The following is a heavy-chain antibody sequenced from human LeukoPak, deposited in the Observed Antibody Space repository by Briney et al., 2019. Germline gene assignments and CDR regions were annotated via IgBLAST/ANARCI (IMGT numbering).Heavy chain of an antibody. J-gene: IGHJ4*02. CDR3: ARDVTIFGVVTASDY. Sequence: ASVTVSCKASGYTFTAYYMHWVRQAPGQGLEWMGWINPNSGGTNYAQKFQGRVTMTRDTSISTAYMELSRLRSDDTAVYYCARDVTIFGVVTASDYWGQGTLVTVSS. D-gene: IGHD3-3*01. CDR2: INPNSGGT. V-gene: IGHV1-2*02. CDR1: GYTFTAYY.